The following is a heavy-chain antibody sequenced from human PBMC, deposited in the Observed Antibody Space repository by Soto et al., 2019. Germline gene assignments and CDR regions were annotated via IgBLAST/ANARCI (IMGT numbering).Heavy chain of an antibody. D-gene: IGHD4-17*01. Sequence: SETLSLTCTVSGGSISSYYWSWIRQPPGKGLEWIGYIYYSGSTNYNPSLKSRVTISVDTSKNQFSLKLSSVTAADTAVYYCARSDYPPGAFDIWGQGTMVTVSS. J-gene: IGHJ3*02. CDR3: ARSDYPPGAFDI. CDR2: IYYSGST. V-gene: IGHV4-59*08. CDR1: GGSISSYY.